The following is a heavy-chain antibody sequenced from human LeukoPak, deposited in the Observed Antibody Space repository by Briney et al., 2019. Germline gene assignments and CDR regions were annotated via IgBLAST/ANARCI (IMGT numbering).Heavy chain of an antibody. CDR1: GFTFRSYS. Sequence: GGSLRLSCAASGFTFRSYSITWVRQAPGKGLEWVSYISSHSGSSTYYADSVKGRFTISRDNAKNSLYLQMNSLRAEDTAVYYCARDAGGGNNWFDPWGQGTLVTVSS. CDR2: ISSHSGSST. CDR3: ARDAGGGNNWFDP. J-gene: IGHJ5*02. V-gene: IGHV3-48*01. D-gene: IGHD2-15*01.